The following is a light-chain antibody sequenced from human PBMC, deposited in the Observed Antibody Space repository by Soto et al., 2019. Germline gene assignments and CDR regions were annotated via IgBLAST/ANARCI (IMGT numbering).Light chain of an antibody. CDR1: SSDIGGYEY. V-gene: IGLV2-8*01. CDR3: GTWDSSLSAYV. Sequence: QSVLTQPPSASGSPGQSVTISCTGTSSDIGGYEYVSWYQQHPGKAPKLMIYEVTKRPSGVPDRFSGSKSGNTAYLGITGLQSGDEADYYCGTWDSSLSAYVFGTGTKLTVL. CDR2: EVT. J-gene: IGLJ1*01.